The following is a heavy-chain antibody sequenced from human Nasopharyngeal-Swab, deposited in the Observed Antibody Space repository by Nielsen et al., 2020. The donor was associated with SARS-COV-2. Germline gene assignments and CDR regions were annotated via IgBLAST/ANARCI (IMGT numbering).Heavy chain of an antibody. J-gene: IGHJ6*02. D-gene: IGHD1-26*01. V-gene: IGHV3-21*01. CDR1: GFTFSSYS. CDR3: ARAKASGSLKYYGMDV. Sequence: GESLKISCAASGFTFSSYSMNWVRQAPGKGLEWVSSISSSSSYIYYADSVKGRFTISRDNAKYSLYLQMNSLRAEDTAVYYCARAKASGSLKYYGMDVWGQGTTVTVSS. CDR2: ISSSSSYI.